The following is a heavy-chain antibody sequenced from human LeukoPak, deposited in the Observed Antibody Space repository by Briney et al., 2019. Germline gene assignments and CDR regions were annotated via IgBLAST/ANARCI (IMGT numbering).Heavy chain of an antibody. J-gene: IGHJ5*02. CDR2: IYYSGST. V-gene: IGHV4-59*08. CDR1: GGSISSHY. CDR3: ARLPSYDILTGYYTGNWFDP. D-gene: IGHD3-9*01. Sequence: SETLSLTYTVSGGSISSHYWSWIRQPPGKGLEWIGYIYYSGSTNYNPSLKSRVTISVDTSKNQFSLELSSVTAADTAVYYCARLPSYDILTGYYTGNWFDPWGQGTLVTVSS.